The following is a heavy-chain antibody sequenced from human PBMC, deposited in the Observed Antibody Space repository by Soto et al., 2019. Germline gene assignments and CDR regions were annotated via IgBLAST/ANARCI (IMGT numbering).Heavy chain of an antibody. J-gene: IGHJ3*01. CDR3: ARDQLYYNAISGRPLNGFDV. CDR2: ISSNGDIT. CDR1: GFTFRSYP. Sequence: PGGSLGLSCAAPGFTFRSYPMHWVRQAPGKGLEYVSAISSNGDITYYGNSVKGRFIISRDNSKNTLYLQMGSLRAEDMAVYYCARDQLYYNAISGRPLNGFDVWGQGTMVTVSS. D-gene: IGHD3-22*01. V-gene: IGHV3-64*01.